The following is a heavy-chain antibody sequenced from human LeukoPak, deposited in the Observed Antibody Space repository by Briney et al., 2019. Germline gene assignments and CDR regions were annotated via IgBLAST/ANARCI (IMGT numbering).Heavy chain of an antibody. CDR1: GASISGSGYY. J-gene: IGHJ6*03. D-gene: IGHD4-17*01. CDR2: IYSSGST. Sequence: SETLSLTCTVSGASISGSGYYWGWIRQPPGKGLEWIGSIYSSGSTYYNASLQSRVTISIETSKNQISLRLNSVTAADTAVYYCASSSDYVDYYYMDVWGKGTTVTISS. CDR3: ASSSDYVDYYYMDV. V-gene: IGHV4-39*01.